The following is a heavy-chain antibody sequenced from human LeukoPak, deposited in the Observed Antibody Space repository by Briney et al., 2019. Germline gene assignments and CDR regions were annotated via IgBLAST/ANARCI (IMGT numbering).Heavy chain of an antibody. D-gene: IGHD3-22*01. Sequence: GGSLRLSWAADGLTLSNYAMNWVRRARGKGKEWVSTISGSGGSAYYVDTVKGPFTISRDNSRNTLYLQMNSLRAEDTAVYYCATNYYDSSRAASDYWGQGTLVTVFS. CDR1: GLTLSNYA. V-gene: IGHV3-23*01. J-gene: IGHJ4*02. CDR2: ISGSGGSA. CDR3: ATNYYDSSRAASDY.